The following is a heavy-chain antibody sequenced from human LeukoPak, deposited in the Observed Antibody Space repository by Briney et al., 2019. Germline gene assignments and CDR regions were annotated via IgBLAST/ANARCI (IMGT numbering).Heavy chain of an antibody. CDR3: AKSMMIAGYYMDV. CDR1: GYTFTGYY. V-gene: IGHV1-2*02. Sequence: GASVKVSCKASGYTFTGYYMHWVRQAPGQGLEWMGWINADSGGTNYAQKFQGRVTMTGDTSISTAYMELSRLSSDDTAVYYCAKSMMIAGYYMDVWGKGTTVTMSS. CDR2: INADSGGT. D-gene: IGHD3-22*01. J-gene: IGHJ6*03.